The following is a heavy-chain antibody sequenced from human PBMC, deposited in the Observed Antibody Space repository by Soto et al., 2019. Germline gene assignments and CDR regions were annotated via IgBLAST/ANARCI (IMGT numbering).Heavy chain of an antibody. Sequence: PGGSLRLSCSASGFTFSDENLSWVRQAPGKGLEWVSGISGGGSYIFYADPVQGRFSISRDNAKNSAVLDMKSLRVEETAVYYCARGSDWHSTSCFFPPHVWGQGTTVTVSS. CDR2: ISGGGSYI. J-gene: IGHJ6*02. CDR1: GFTFSDEN. V-gene: IGHV3-11*04. D-gene: IGHD2-2*01. CDR3: ARGSDWHSTSCFFPPHV.